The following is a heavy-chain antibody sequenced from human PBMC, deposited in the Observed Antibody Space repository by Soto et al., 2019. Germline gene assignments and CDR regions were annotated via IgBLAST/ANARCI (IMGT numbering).Heavy chain of an antibody. V-gene: IGHV4-34*01. D-gene: IGHD2-8*02. CDR2: INHSGST. J-gene: IGHJ4*02. CDR3: ARDKITGLFDY. CDR1: GGSFSGYY. Sequence: QVQLQQWGAGLLKPSETLSLTCAVYGGSFSGYYWTWIRQPPGTGLEWIGEINHSGSTNYNPALKSRVTISGDTSKNQCSRKLTSVTAADTAVYYCARDKITGLFDYWGQGTLVTVSS.